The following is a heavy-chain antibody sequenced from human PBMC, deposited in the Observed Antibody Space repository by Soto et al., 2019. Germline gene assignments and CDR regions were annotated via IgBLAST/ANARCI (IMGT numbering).Heavy chain of an antibody. CDR2: IYPGDSDT. J-gene: IGHJ4*02. CDR1: GYSFTSYW. V-gene: IGHV5-51*01. D-gene: IGHD6-19*01. Sequence: PGESLKISCKGSGYSFTSYWIGWVRQMPGKGLEWMGIIYPGDSDTRYSPSFQGQVTISADKSISTAYLQWSSLKASDTAMYYCARMGERYSSGWYECDYWGQGTLVTVSS. CDR3: ARMGERYSSGWYECDY.